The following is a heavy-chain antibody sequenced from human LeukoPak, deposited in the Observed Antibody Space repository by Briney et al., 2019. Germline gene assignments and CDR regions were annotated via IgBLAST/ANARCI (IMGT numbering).Heavy chain of an antibody. CDR3: AKDWTTVVTPKGYYFDS. Sequence: GGSLRLSCATSGFTFRMSAMHWVRQAPGKGLEWVSAISTTGGSTYYADSVKGRFTVSRDNSKNTLSLQMDSLRVEDTALYYCAKDWTTVVTPKGYYFDSWGQGTLVTVSS. V-gene: IGHV3-23*01. CDR2: ISTTGGST. CDR1: GFTFRMSA. D-gene: IGHD4-23*01. J-gene: IGHJ4*02.